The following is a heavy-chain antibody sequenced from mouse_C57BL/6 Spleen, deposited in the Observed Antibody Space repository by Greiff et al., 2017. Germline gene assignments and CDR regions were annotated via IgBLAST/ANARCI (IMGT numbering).Heavy chain of an antibody. CDR1: GFSLTSYG. V-gene: IGHV2-6*01. D-gene: IGHD2-1*01. CDR3: ATLYYGNFDYYAMDY. Sequence: QVQLKESGPGLVAPSQSLSITCTVSGFSLTSYGVDWVRQSPGKGLEWLGVIWGVGSTNYNSALKSRLSISKDNSKSQVFLKMNSLQTDDTAMYYCATLYYGNFDYYAMDYWGQGTSVTVSS. CDR2: IWGVGST. J-gene: IGHJ4*01.